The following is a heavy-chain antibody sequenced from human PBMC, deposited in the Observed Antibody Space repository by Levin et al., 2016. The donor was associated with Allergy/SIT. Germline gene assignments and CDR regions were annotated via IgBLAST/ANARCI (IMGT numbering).Heavy chain of an antibody. CDR2: IIPIFGTA. D-gene: IGHD1-26*01. Sequence: SVKVSCKASGGTFSSYAISWVRQAPGQGLEWMGGIIPIFGTANYAQKFQGRVTITADESTSTAYMELSSLRSEDTAVYYCARDGSIVGATRYYYYGMDVWGQGTTVTVSS. J-gene: IGHJ6*02. V-gene: IGHV1-69*13. CDR3: ARDGSIVGATRYYYYGMDV. CDR1: GGTFSSYA.